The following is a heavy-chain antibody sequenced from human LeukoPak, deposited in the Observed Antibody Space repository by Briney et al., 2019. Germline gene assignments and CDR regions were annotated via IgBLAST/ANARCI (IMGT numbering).Heavy chain of an antibody. D-gene: IGHD2-15*01. CDR1: GGSITSYY. V-gene: IGHV4-59*08. J-gene: IGHJ5*02. CDR3: ARTPRRGYFDP. Sequence: SETLSLTCTVSGGSITSYYWSWIRQPPGKGLEWIGYIYHSGSTNYNPSLKSRLTISIDTSRNQFSLNLSSVTAADTAVYYCARTPRRGYFDPWGQGALVTVSS. CDR2: IYHSGST.